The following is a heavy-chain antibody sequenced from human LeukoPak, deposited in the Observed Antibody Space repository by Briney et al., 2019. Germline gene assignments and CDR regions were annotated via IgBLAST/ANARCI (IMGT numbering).Heavy chain of an antibody. CDR2: ISGSGGST. Sequence: GGSLRLSCAASGFTFSIYAMSWVRQAPGKGLEWVSAISGSGGSTYYADSVKGRFTISRDNSKNTLYLQMNSLRAEDTAVYYCAKGARYVVGATKFDYWGQGTLVTVSS. J-gene: IGHJ4*02. CDR3: AKGARYVVGATKFDY. D-gene: IGHD1-26*01. V-gene: IGHV3-23*01. CDR1: GFTFSIYA.